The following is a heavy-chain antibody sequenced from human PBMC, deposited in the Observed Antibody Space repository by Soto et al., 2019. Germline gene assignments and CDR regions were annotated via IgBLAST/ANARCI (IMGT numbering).Heavy chain of an antibody. Sequence: QVQLQESGPGLVKPSQTLSLTCTVSGGSISSGDYYWSWIRQPPGKGLEWIGYIYYSGSTNYNPSLKSRVTISVDTSKNQFSLKLSSVTAADTAVYYCARVEYYDFWSGYQSEGWFDPWGQGTLVTVSS. D-gene: IGHD3-3*01. J-gene: IGHJ5*02. V-gene: IGHV4-30-4*01. CDR1: GGSISSGDYY. CDR2: IYYSGST. CDR3: ARVEYYDFWSGYQSEGWFDP.